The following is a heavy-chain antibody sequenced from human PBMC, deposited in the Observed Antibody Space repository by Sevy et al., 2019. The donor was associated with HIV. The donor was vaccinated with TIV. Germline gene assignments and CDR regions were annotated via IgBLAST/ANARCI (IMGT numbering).Heavy chain of an antibody. CDR3: AGYSGSYEGLFDY. CDR1: GASISSHY. V-gene: IGHV4-59*11. Sequence: SETLSLTCTVSGASISSHYWSWIRQPPGKGLEWIGYMYYSGSTHHNPSLKGRVTISRDTSKNQLSLKLRSVTAADTAVYFCAGYSGSYEGLFDYWGQGTLVTVSS. J-gene: IGHJ4*02. CDR2: MYYSGST. D-gene: IGHD1-26*01.